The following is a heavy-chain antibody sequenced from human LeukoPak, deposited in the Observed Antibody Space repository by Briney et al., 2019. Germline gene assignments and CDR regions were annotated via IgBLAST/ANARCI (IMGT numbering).Heavy chain of an antibody. Sequence: GRSLRLSCAASGFTHTSYGMYWVRQAAGAGLEWVGVIWHDGSVLDYSESVKGRFTVSRDNRKNTLYLQMDSLRVEDTAVYYCARDRGQDDPIDIWGQGTLVTVSS. CDR2: IWHDGSVL. V-gene: IGHV3-33*07. D-gene: IGHD3-10*01. CDR3: ARDRGQDDPIDI. CDR1: GFTHTSYG. J-gene: IGHJ4*02.